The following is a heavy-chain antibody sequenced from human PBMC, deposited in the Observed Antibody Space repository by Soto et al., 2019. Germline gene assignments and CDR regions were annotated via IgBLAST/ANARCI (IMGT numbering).Heavy chain of an antibody. CDR1: GFTFSSYA. V-gene: IGHV3-23*01. CDR2: ISGSGGST. CDR3: AKDRALGYCSGGSCYPFGDDY. Sequence: EVQLLESGGGLVQPGGSLRLSCAASGFTFSSYAMSWVRQAPGKGLEWVSAISGSGGSTYYADSVKGRFTISRDNSKKRLYLQMSSLRAGDTAVYYCAKDRALGYCSGGSCYPFGDDYWGQGTLVTVSS. J-gene: IGHJ4*02. D-gene: IGHD2-15*01.